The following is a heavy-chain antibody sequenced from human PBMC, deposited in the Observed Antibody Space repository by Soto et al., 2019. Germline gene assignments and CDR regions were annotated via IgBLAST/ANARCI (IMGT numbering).Heavy chain of an antibody. CDR3: ARDPVQPGVGGYDY. Sequence: QVQLVESGGGVVQPGRSLRLSCAASGFTFSSYAMHWVRQAPGKGLEWVAVISYDGSNKYYADSVKGRFTISRDNSKNTLYLQMNSLRAEDTAVYYCARDPVQPGVGGYDYWGQGTLVTVSS. CDR1: GFTFSSYA. J-gene: IGHJ4*02. V-gene: IGHV3-30-3*01. CDR2: ISYDGSNK. D-gene: IGHD5-18*01.